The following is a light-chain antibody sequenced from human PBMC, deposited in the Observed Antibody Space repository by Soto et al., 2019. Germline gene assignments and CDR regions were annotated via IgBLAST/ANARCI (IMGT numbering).Light chain of an antibody. CDR3: QKHDSVPLT. Sequence: DIQMTQSPSSLSASVGDRVTITCRASQGIGNYLAWYQQKPGKVPKLLIYTSSTLQSGVPSRFSGSGSGTDFTLNISSLQPEDVATYYCQKHDSVPLTFGGGTKVEI. V-gene: IGKV1-27*01. J-gene: IGKJ4*01. CDR1: QGIGNY. CDR2: TSS.